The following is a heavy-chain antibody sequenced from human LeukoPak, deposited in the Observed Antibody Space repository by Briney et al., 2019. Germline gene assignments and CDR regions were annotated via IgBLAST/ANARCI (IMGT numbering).Heavy chain of an antibody. CDR1: GFTFSSYW. CDR3: VRDSIAAAGNYYHYGLDV. J-gene: IGHJ6*02. V-gene: IGHV3-7*05. Sequence: GGSLRLSCAASGFTFSSYWMSWVRQAPGKGLEWVANIKQDGSEKYYVDSVKGRFTISRDNAKNSLYLQMNSLRAEDTAVYYCVRDSIAAAGNYYHYGLDVWGQGTTVTVSS. CDR2: IKQDGSEK. D-gene: IGHD6-13*01.